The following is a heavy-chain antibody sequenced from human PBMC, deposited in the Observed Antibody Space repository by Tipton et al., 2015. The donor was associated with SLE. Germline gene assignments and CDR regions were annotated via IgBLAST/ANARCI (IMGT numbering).Heavy chain of an antibody. Sequence: TLSLTCTVSGYSISSGYYWGWIRQPPGKGLEWIGSIYHSGSTYYNPSLKSRVTISVDTSKNQFSLKLSSVTAADTAVYYCARRGSIAARPGAFDIWGQGTMVTVSS. J-gene: IGHJ3*02. V-gene: IGHV4-38-2*02. D-gene: IGHD6-6*01. CDR3: ARRGSIAARPGAFDI. CDR1: GYSISSGYY. CDR2: IYHSGST.